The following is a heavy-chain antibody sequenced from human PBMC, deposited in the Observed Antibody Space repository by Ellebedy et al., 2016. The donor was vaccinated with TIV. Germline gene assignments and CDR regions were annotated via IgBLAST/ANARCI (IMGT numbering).Heavy chain of an antibody. D-gene: IGHD2/OR15-2a*01. Sequence: GESLKISCIASGFTFSSCWMSWVRQAPGKGLEWVATIKHDGSVKYYVDSVKGRFTISRDNAKNSLYMEMKSLRVEDTAVYYCAREQNIESYRTSDYWGQGTLVTVSS. J-gene: IGHJ4*02. CDR2: IKHDGSVK. CDR1: GFTFSSCW. V-gene: IGHV3-7*01. CDR3: AREQNIESYRTSDY.